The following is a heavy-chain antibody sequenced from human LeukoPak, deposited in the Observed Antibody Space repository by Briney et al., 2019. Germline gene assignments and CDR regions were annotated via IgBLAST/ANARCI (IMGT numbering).Heavy chain of an antibody. J-gene: IGHJ3*02. CDR2: IYHSGST. V-gene: IGHV4-30-2*01. CDR3: ARVVTIFGVVIAGDAFDI. CDR1: GGSISSGSYY. D-gene: IGHD3-3*01. Sequence: PSQTLSLTCTVSGGSISSGSYYWSWIRQPPGKGLEWIGYIYHSGSTYYNPSLKSRVTISVDRSKNQFSLKLSSVTAADTAVYYCARVVTIFGVVIAGDAFDIWGQGTMVTVSS.